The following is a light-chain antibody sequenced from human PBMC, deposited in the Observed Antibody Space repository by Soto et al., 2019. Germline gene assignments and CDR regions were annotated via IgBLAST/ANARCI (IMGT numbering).Light chain of an antibody. J-gene: IGLJ1*01. CDR1: SSDIGGYKY. V-gene: IGLV2-14*01. CDR2: EVS. CDR3: SSYTSSSTLWV. Sequence: QSVVTQPPSASGTPGQGVTISCSGSSSDIGGYKYVSWYQQHPGKAPKLMIYEVSNRPSGVSSRFSGSKSGNTASLTISGLQAEDEADYYCSSYTSSSTLWVFGTGTKLTVL.